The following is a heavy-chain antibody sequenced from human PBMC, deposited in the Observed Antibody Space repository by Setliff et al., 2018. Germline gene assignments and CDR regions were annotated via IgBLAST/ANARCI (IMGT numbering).Heavy chain of an antibody. D-gene: IGHD3-3*01. J-gene: IGHJ4*02. CDR1: GGPINSDRYY. V-gene: IGHV4-39*01. Sequence: SETLSLTCTVSGGPINSDRYYWGWIRQPPGKGLEWIGSMYSSGSTYYNPSLKSRVTISVDTSQNPFSLKLSSVTAADTAAYYCASHPRVTIFGVVAFDYWGQGILVTVSS. CDR2: MYSSGST. CDR3: ASHPRVTIFGVVAFDY.